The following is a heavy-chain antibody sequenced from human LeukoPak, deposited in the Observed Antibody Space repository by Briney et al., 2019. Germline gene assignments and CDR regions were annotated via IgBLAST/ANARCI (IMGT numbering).Heavy chain of an antibody. CDR3: ASADSSGYASFDY. CDR1: GGSISSYY. D-gene: IGHD3-22*01. CDR2: IYYSGST. J-gene: IGHJ4*02. Sequence: SETLSLTCTVSGGSISSYYWRWVRQPPGKGLEWIGYIYYSGSTNYNPSLKSRVTISVDTSKNQFSLKLSSVTAADTAVYYCASADSSGYASFDYWGQGTLVTVSS. V-gene: IGHV4-59*01.